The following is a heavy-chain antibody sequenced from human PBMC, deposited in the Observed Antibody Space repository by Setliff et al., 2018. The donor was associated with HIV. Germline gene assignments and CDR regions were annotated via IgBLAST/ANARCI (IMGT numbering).Heavy chain of an antibody. J-gene: IGHJ4*02. CDR2: INPQTGGT. Sequence: GASVKVSCKASGYTLSSHYIHWVRQAPGHRPEWVGWINPQTGGTNFAQKFQGRITMTSDTSVNTVFIELSSLKSDDTALYYCARDLRNSNTLFGVLNFVFDLWGQGTLVTVSS. CDR3: ARDLRNSNTLFGVLNFVFDL. V-gene: IGHV1-2*02. CDR1: GYTLSSHY. D-gene: IGHD3-3*01.